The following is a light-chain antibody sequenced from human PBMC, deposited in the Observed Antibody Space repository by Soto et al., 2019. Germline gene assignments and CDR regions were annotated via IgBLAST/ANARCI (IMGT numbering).Light chain of an antibody. CDR2: DVN. J-gene: IGLJ1*01. CDR3: SSYTSSTTDV. Sequence: LTQPASVSGSPGQSITISCTGTSSDVGAYNYVSWYQQHPGKAPKLMIYDVNNRPSGVSNRFSGSKSGNTASLTISGLQAGDEADYYCSSYTSSTTDVFGAGNKLTVL. V-gene: IGLV2-14*03. CDR1: SSDVGAYNY.